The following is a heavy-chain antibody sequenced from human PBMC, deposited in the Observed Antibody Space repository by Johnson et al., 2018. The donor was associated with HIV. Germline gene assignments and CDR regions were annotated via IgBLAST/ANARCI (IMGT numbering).Heavy chain of an antibody. J-gene: IGHJ3*02. V-gene: IGHV3-20*01. CDR2: INWNGDST. Sequence: VQLVESGGSVVRPGGSLRLSCAASGFTFDDYGMSWVRQAPGKGLEWVSGINWNGDSTGYGDFVKGRFTISRDNAKNALYLQMNSLRAEDTALYHCARVIGYDSSGKAFDIWGQGTMVTVSS. D-gene: IGHD3-22*01. CDR1: GFTFDDYG. CDR3: ARVIGYDSSGKAFDI.